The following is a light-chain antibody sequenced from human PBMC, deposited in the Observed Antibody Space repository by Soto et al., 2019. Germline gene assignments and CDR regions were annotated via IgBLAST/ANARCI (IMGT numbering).Light chain of an antibody. J-gene: IGKJ2*01. Sequence: ETVMTQSPATLSVSPGERATLSCRASQSVSSNLAWYQQTPGQAHRLLVFAASTRDTGIPARFSGSGSGIEFILTISSMQSEDFAVYYCLQYNDWPRTFGQWPNLPIK. CDR3: LQYNDWPRT. CDR2: AAS. CDR1: QSVSSN. V-gene: IGKV3-15*01.